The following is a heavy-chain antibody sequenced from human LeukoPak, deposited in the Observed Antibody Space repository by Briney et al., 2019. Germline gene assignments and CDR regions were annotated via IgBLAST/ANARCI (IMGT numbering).Heavy chain of an antibody. CDR2: ISGSGGST. V-gene: IGHV3-23*01. Sequence: GRSLRLSCAASGFTFSSYAMSWVRQAPGKGLEWVSAISGSGGSTYYADSVKGRFTISRDNSKNTLYLQMNSLRAEDTAVYYCAKDQLLWFGELSAGGWFDPWGQGTLVTVSS. J-gene: IGHJ5*02. CDR3: AKDQLLWFGELSAGGWFDP. D-gene: IGHD3-10*01. CDR1: GFTFSSYA.